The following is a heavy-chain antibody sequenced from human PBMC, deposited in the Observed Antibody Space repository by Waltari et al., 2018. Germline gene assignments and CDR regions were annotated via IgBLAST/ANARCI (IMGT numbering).Heavy chain of an antibody. CDR3: ARHRKVAGMEDYFDY. Sequence: QVQLQESGPGLVKPSETLSLTCPVPGGHISRYYWSWIRQPPGKGLEWIGYIYYSGSTNYNPSLKSRVTISVDTSKNQFSLKLSSVTAADTAVYYCARHRKVAGMEDYFDYWGQGTLVTVSS. D-gene: IGHD6-19*01. J-gene: IGHJ4*02. CDR1: GGHISRYY. CDR2: IYYSGST. V-gene: IGHV4-59*08.